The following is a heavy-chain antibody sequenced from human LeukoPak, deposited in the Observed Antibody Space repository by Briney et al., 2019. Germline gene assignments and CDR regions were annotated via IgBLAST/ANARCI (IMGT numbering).Heavy chain of an antibody. J-gene: IGHJ4*02. CDR1: GFTFSSYG. CDR3: AKHTYSSGSFRFDY. CDR2: ISYDGSNK. Sequence: GRSLRLSCAASGFTFSSYGMHWVRQAPGKGLEWVAVISYDGSNKYYADSVKGRFTISRDNSKNTLYLQMNSLRAEDTAVYYCAKHTYSSGSFRFDYWGQGTLVTVSS. V-gene: IGHV3-30*18. D-gene: IGHD6-19*01.